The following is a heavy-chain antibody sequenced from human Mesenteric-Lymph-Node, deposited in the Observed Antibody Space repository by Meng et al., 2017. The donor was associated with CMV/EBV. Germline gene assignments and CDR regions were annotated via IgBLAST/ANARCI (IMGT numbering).Heavy chain of an antibody. Sequence: GESLKISCAASGFTFSTYEMNWVRQAPGKGLDWVSGISGGGGGTYYADSVRGRFTISRDNSKKTLYLQMNSLRDDDTAIYYCATSQGWNGIFYPFDYWGQGTPVTVSS. J-gene: IGHJ4*02. CDR2: ISGGGGGT. CDR3: ATSQGWNGIFYPFDY. CDR1: GFTFSTYE. V-gene: IGHV3-23*01. D-gene: IGHD1-1*01.